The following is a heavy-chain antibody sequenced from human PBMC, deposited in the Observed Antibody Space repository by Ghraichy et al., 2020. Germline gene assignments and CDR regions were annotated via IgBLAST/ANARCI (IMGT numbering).Heavy chain of an antibody. CDR2: TYYRSKWYN. J-gene: IGHJ5*02. Sequence: SQTLSLTCAISGDSVSSNSAAWNWIRQSPSRGLEWLGRTYYRSKWYNDYAVSVKSRITINPDTSKNQFSLQLNSVTPEDTAVYYCARDRGSGSYYTTNWFDPWGQGTLVTVSS. CDR3: ARDRGSGSYYTTNWFDP. CDR1: GDSVSSNSAA. D-gene: IGHD3-10*01. V-gene: IGHV6-1*01.